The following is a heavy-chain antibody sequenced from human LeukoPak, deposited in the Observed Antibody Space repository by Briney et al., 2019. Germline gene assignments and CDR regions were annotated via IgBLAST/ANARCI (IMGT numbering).Heavy chain of an antibody. Sequence: ESGPTLVKPTPPLTLSFSLSGFSLTTGGVGVGWIRQPPGKALEWLAVIYWDDDKRYSPSLKSRLTITKDTSKNQVVLTMTNIDPVDTGTYYCAHSGYTASWGYEYYFDYWGQGTLVTVSS. CDR1: GFSLTTGGVG. J-gene: IGHJ4*02. D-gene: IGHD6-13*01. CDR3: AHSGYTASWGYEYYFDY. V-gene: IGHV2-5*02. CDR2: IYWDDDK.